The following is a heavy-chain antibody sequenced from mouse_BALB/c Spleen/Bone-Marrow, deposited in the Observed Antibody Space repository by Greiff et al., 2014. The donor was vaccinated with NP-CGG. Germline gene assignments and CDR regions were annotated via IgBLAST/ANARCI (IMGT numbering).Heavy chain of an antibody. CDR2: INPYNDGT. J-gene: IGHJ3*01. CDR3: AREGSTMITTEAWFAY. Sequence: VPLKEAGPELVKPGASGEMSCKASGYTFTSYVMHWGKQKPGQCLEWIGYINPYNDGTKYNEKFKGKATLTSDESSSTAYMELSSLTSEDSAVYYCAREGSTMITTEAWFAYWGQGTLVTVSA. V-gene: IGHV1-14*01. D-gene: IGHD2-4*01. CDR1: GYTFTSYV.